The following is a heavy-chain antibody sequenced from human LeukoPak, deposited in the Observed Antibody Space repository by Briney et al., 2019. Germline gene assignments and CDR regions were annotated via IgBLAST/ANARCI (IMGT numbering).Heavy chain of an antibody. Sequence: ASVKVSCKASGYTFTSYYMHWVRQAPGQGLEWMGIINPSGDSTNYAQKFRGRVTMTRDMSTSTVYMELSSLRSEDTAVYYCARDRYSSGWFDYWGQGTLVTVSS. D-gene: IGHD6-19*01. CDR1: GYTFTSYY. J-gene: IGHJ4*02. CDR3: ARDRYSSGWFDY. V-gene: IGHV1-46*01. CDR2: INPSGDST.